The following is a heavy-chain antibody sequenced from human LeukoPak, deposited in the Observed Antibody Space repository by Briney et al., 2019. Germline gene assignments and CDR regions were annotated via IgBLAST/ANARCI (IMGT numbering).Heavy chain of an antibody. CDR1: GFTFSTYE. D-gene: IGHD3-10*01. CDR3: ARESGYHGSGFDP. CDR2: ISASSTLT. J-gene: IGHJ5*02. V-gene: IGHV3-48*03. Sequence: GGSLRLSCAAPGFTFSTYEMKWVRQAPAKGVELDSYISASSTLTHYADSVEGRFTISRDNAKNTLYLQMNSLRDEDTAVYYCARESGYHGSGFDPWGQGTLVTVSS.